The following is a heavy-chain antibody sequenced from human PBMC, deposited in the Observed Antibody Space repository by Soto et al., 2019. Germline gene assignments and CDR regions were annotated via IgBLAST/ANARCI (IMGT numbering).Heavy chain of an antibody. Sequence: SETLSLTFAIPGDSVSCNSAGWSWVRPPPSRGLEWLGRTYYRSKWYNEYAVSVRGRITINPDTSKNQYSLQLNSVTPEDTAVYFCARGEQYSGRIFDYWGQGTLVTVSS. V-gene: IGHV6-1*01. CDR3: ARGEQYSGRIFDY. CDR1: GDSVSCNSAG. CDR2: TYYRSKWYN. J-gene: IGHJ4*01. D-gene: IGHD1-26*01.